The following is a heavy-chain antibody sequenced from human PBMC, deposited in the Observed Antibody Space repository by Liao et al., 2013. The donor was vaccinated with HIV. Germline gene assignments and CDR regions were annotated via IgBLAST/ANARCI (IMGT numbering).Heavy chain of an antibody. J-gene: IGHJ3*02. V-gene: IGHV4-61*02. CDR1: GGSISSGSYY. CDR2: IYTSGST. D-gene: IGHD6-13*01. Sequence: QVQLQESGPGLVKPSQTLSLTCTVSGGSISSGSYYWSWIRQPAGKGLEWIGRIYTSGSTNYNPSLKSRVTISVDTSKNQFSLKLSSVTAADTAVYYCARVAAGPVSFDIWGQGTMVTVSS. CDR3: ARVAAGPVSFDI.